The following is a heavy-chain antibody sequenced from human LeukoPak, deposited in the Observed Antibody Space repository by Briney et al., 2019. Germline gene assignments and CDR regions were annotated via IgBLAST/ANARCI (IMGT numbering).Heavy chain of an antibody. D-gene: IGHD5-24*01. CDR2: LYHSGTT. CDR3: ARLGYNDYVARYFDL. J-gene: IGHJ2*01. V-gene: IGHV4-59*08. CDR1: GGFISSYY. Sequence: SEILSLTCTVSGGFISSYYWSWIRQPPGKGLEWIGYLYHSGTTNYNPSLKSRVTISVDTSKNEFSLKLTSVTAADTAVYYCARLGYNDYVARYFDLWGRGTLVTVSS.